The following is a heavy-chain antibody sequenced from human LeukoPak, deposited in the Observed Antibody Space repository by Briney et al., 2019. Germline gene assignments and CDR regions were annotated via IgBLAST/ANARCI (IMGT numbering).Heavy chain of an antibody. D-gene: IGHD4-17*01. CDR3: ARQVTTYDN. J-gene: IGHJ4*02. CDR2: ISSSFFT. CDR1: GFTFSSDS. V-gene: IGHV3-48*01. Sequence: PGGSLRLSCTASGFTFSSDSMNWVRQAPGKRPEWVSYISSSFFTLYADSVRGRFTISRDNAKNSLYLQMNSLRAEDTAVYYCARQVTTYDNWGQGTLVTVSS.